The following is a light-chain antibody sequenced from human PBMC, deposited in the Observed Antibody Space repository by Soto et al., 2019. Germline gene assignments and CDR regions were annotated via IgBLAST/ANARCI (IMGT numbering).Light chain of an antibody. Sequence: EIVMTQSPATLSVSAGERATLSCRARQSVRSNLAWYQQKPGQAPRLLIYDASTRATGIPARFSVSGSGTEFILTISSLQSEDFGVYYCQQYNNWPPITFGQGTRLEIK. J-gene: IGKJ5*01. CDR2: DAS. V-gene: IGKV3D-15*01. CDR1: QSVRSN. CDR3: QQYNNWPPIT.